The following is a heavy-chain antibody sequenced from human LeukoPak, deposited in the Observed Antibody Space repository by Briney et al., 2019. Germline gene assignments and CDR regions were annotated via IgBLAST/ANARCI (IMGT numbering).Heavy chain of an antibody. V-gene: IGHV3-30-3*01. CDR3: ARVRYCDY. CDR1: GFTFSSYA. Sequence: GGSLRLSCAASGFTFSSYAMHWVRQAPGKGLEWVAVISYDGSNKYYADSVKGRFTISRDNSKNTLYLQMNSLRAEDTAVYYYARVRYCDYWGQGTLVTVSS. D-gene: IGHD1-14*01. J-gene: IGHJ4*02. CDR2: ISYDGSNK.